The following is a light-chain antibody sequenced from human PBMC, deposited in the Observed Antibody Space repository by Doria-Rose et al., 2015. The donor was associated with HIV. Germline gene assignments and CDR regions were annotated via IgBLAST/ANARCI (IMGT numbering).Light chain of an antibody. CDR1: QSLLYTSKNY. Sequence: TQSPESLGMSLGERATLNCKSNQSLLYTSKNYLAWYQQKPGQPPKLLIYWASTRQSGVPARFSGSGSVTDFTLTISSLEAEDVSVYYCQQYYDTPSCGPGTTVDIK. CDR2: WAS. J-gene: IGKJ3*01. V-gene: IGKV4-1*01. CDR3: QQYYDTPS.